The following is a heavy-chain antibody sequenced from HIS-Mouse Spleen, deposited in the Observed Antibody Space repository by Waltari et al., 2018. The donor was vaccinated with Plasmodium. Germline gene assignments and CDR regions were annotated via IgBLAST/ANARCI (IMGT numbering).Heavy chain of an antibody. CDR2: IYYSGST. D-gene: IGHD3-3*01. V-gene: IGHV4-39*01. Sequence: QLQLQESGPGLVKPSETLSLTCTVSGGSISSSSSYGGRIRQPPGKGLEWLGSIYYSGSTYYNPSLKSRVTISVDTSKNQFSLKLSSVTAVDTAVYYCARQLAYYDFWSGYSRGYYFDYWGQGTLVTVSS. J-gene: IGHJ4*02. CDR1: GGSISSSSSY. CDR3: ARQLAYYDFWSGYSRGYYFDY.